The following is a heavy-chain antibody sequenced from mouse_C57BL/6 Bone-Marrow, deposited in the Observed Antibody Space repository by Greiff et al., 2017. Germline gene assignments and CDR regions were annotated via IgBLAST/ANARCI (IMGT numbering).Heavy chain of an antibody. Sequence: SGAELVRPGASVKLSCTASGFNIKDDYMHWVKQRPEQGLEWIGWIDPENGDTEYASKFQGKATITADTSSNTAYLQLSSLTSEDTAVYYCTTAAYGYDGVADWGQGTLVTVSA. CDR1: GFNIKDDY. CDR2: IDPENGDT. CDR3: TTAAYGYDGVAD. D-gene: IGHD2-2*01. V-gene: IGHV14-4*01. J-gene: IGHJ3*01.